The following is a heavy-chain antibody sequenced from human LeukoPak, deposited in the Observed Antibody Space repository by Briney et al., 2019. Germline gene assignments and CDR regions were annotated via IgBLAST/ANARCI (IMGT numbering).Heavy chain of an antibody. CDR1: GFTFSSYW. CDR3: ARSKGDSSGYYYHYFDY. J-gene: IGHJ4*02. Sequence: TGGSLRLSCAASGFTFSSYWMHWARQAPGKGLVWVSRINSDGSSTSYADSVKGRFTISRDNAKNTLYLQMNSLRAEDTAVYYCARSKGDSSGYYYHYFDYWGQGTLVTVSS. V-gene: IGHV3-74*01. D-gene: IGHD3-22*01. CDR2: INSDGSST.